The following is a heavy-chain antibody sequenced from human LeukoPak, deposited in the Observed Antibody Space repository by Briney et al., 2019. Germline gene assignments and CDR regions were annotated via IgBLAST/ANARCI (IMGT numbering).Heavy chain of an antibody. CDR2: IYHSGST. V-gene: IGHV4-4*02. CDR1: GGSISSSNW. CDR3: ARWGYSGYDAPFFDY. J-gene: IGHJ4*02. D-gene: IGHD5-12*01. Sequence: PSETLSLTCAVSGGSISSSNWWSWVRQPPGKGLEWIGEIYHSGSTNYNPSLKSRVTISVDKSKNQFSLKLSSVTAADTAVHYCARWGYSGYDAPFFDYGGQGTLVTVSS.